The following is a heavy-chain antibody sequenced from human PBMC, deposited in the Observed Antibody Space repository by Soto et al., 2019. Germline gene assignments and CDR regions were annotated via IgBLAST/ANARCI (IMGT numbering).Heavy chain of an antibody. Sequence: EVQLVESGGGLVQPGGSLRLSCAASGFTVSSNYMSWVRQAPGKGLEWVSVIYSGGSTYYADSVKGRFTISRDNSKNTLYLQRNSLRAEDTAVYYCARRPAGKYYYYGMDVWGQGTTVTVSS. V-gene: IGHV3-66*01. CDR2: IYSGGST. CDR3: ARRPAGKYYYYGMDV. J-gene: IGHJ6*02. CDR1: GFTVSSNY. D-gene: IGHD1-1*01.